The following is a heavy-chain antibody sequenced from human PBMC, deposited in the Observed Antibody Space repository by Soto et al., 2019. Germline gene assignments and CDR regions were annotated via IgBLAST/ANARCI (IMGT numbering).Heavy chain of an antibody. D-gene: IGHD2-21*01. V-gene: IGHV4-34*01. CDR3: ASNQGDPTHYGMDV. CDR1: GGSSSGYY. J-gene: IGHJ6*02. CDR2: INHSGST. Sequence: SETLSLTCAVYGGSSSGYYWSWIRQPPGKGLEWIGEINHSGSTNYNPSLKSRVTISVDTSKNQFSLKLSSVTAADTAVYYCASNQGDPTHYGMDVWGQGTTVTVSS.